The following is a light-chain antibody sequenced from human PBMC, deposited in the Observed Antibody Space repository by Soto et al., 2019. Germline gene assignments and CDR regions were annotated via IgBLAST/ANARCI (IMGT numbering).Light chain of an antibody. J-gene: IGLJ2*01. V-gene: IGLV2-11*01. CDR1: SSDVGRYNY. CDR2: DVT. CDR3: CSFAGL. Sequence: QSVLTQPRSVSGSPGQSVAISCAGTSSDVGRYNYVSWYQQYPGKAPKLIIYDVTKRPSGVPDRFSGSKSGNTASLTISGLQAEDGADYYCCSFAGLFGGGTKLTVL.